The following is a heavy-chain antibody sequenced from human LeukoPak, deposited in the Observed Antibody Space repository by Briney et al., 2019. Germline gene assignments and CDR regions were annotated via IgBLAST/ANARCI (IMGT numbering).Heavy chain of an antibody. CDR2: ISSSSSTI. V-gene: IGHV3-48*01. CDR3: TRDYYDSSGLPFDY. CDR1: GFTFSSYS. Sequence: GGSLRLSCAASGFTFSSYSMNWVRQAPGKGLEWVSYISSSSSTIYYADSVKGRFTISRDNAKNSLYLQMNSLRAEDTALYYCTRDYYDSSGLPFDYWGQGTLVTVSS. D-gene: IGHD3-22*01. J-gene: IGHJ4*02.